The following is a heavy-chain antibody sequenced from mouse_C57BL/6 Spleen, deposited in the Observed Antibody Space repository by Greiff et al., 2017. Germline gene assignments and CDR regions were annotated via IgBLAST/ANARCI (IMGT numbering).Heavy chain of an antibody. CDR3: ARSAFYAMDY. Sequence: EVQLQESGGGLVQPGGSLSLSCAASGFTFTDYYMSWVRQPPGKALEWLGFIRNKANGYTAEYSASVKGRFTISRDNSQSIIYLQMNALRAEDSATYYCARSAFYAMDYWGQGTSVTVSS. CDR1: GFTFTDYY. CDR2: IRNKANGYTA. J-gene: IGHJ4*01. V-gene: IGHV7-3*01.